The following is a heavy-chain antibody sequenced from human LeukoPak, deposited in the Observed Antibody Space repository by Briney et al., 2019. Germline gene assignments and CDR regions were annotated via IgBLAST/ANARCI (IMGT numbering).Heavy chain of an antibody. CDR3: ASIAAAGTGNYYGMDV. CDR1: GFTFSSYE. J-gene: IGHJ6*02. V-gene: IGHV3-48*03. Sequence: PGGSLRLSCAASGFTFSSYEMNWVRQAPGKGLEWASYISSSGSTIYYAVSVKGRFTISRDNAKNSLYLQMNRLRAEDTAVYYCASIAAAGTGNYYGMDVWGQGTTVTVSS. D-gene: IGHD6-13*01. CDR2: ISSSGSTI.